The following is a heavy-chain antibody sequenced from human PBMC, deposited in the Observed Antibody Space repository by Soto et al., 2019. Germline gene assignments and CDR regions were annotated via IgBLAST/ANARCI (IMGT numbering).Heavy chain of an antibody. J-gene: IGHJ5*02. D-gene: IGHD6-13*01. CDR3: ARDTYSRLGNWFDH. CDR1: GGTFSSYA. Sequence: QVQLVQSGAEVKKPGSSVKVSCKASGGTFSSYAISWVRQAPGQGLEWMGGIIPIFGTANYAQKFQGRVKMTAEESTSTAYMELSSLRAEDTAGYYCARDTYSRLGNWFDHWGKGTLVTVSS. CDR2: IIPIFGTA. V-gene: IGHV1-69*12.